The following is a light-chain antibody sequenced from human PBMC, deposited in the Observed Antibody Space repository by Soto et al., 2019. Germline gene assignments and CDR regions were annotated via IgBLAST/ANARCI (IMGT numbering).Light chain of an antibody. J-gene: IGKJ1*01. CDR2: DAS. CDR1: QSINNW. Sequence: DIQMTQSPSTLSASVGDRVTITCRASQSINNWLAWYQQKPGNAPKLLIFDASSLESGVPSRFSGSGSGTEFSLTISSLQPDDCATYYCHHLTFGQGTKVEVK. CDR3: HHLT. V-gene: IGKV1-5*01.